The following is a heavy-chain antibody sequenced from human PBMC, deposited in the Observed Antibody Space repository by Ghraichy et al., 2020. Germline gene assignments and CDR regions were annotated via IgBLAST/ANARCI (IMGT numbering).Heavy chain of an antibody. CDR1: GGSFSGYY. Sequence: SQTLSLTCAVYGGSFSGYYWSWIRQPPGKGLEWIGEINDSGSTNYNPSLKSRVTISVDTAKNQFSLKLSSVTAADTAVYYCVRHIRWNYYYYGMDVWGHGTSVTVSS. J-gene: IGHJ6*02. V-gene: IGHV4-34*01. CDR3: VRHIRWNYYYYGMDV. CDR2: INDSGST. D-gene: IGHD4-23*01.